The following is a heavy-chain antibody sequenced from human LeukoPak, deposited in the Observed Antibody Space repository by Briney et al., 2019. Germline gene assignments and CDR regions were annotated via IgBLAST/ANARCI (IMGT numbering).Heavy chain of an antibody. Sequence: GGSLRLSCAASGFTFSSYSMNWVRQAPGKGLEWVSAISGSGGSTYYADSVKGRFTISRDNTKNTLYLQMNSLRAEDTAVYYCAKAPSGYFYGMDVWGQGTTVTVSS. D-gene: IGHD2-15*01. CDR2: ISGSGGST. V-gene: IGHV3-23*01. CDR1: GFTFSSYS. J-gene: IGHJ6*02. CDR3: AKAPSGYFYGMDV.